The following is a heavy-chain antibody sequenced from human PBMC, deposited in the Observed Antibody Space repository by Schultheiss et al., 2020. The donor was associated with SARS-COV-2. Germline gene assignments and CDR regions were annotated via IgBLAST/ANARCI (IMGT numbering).Heavy chain of an antibody. D-gene: IGHD4-17*01. CDR1: GGTFSSYA. J-gene: IGHJ4*02. CDR2: IIPIFGTA. Sequence: KISCKASGGTFSSYAISWVRQAPGQGLEWMGGIIPIFGTANYAQKFQGRVTITADESTSTAYMELSSLRSEDTAVYYCAKGQDMTTVTTGFDYWGQGTLVTVSS. V-gene: IGHV1-69*01. CDR3: AKGQDMTTVTTGFDY.